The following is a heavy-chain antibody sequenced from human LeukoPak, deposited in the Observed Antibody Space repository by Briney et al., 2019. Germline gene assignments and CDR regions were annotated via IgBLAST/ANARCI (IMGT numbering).Heavy chain of an antibody. Sequence: SETLSLTCTVSGGSISSSSYYWGWIRQPPGKGLEWIGSIYYSGSTYYKPSLKSRVTISVDTSKNQFSLKLSSVTAADTAVYYCARLYRPPLDYWGQGTLVTVSS. CDR2: IYYSGST. D-gene: IGHD2-8*01. V-gene: IGHV4-39*07. CDR3: ARLYRPPLDY. CDR1: GGSISSSSYY. J-gene: IGHJ4*02.